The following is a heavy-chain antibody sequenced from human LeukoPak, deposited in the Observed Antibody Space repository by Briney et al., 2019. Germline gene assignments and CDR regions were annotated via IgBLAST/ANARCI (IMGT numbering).Heavy chain of an antibody. D-gene: IGHD4-17*01. CDR2: IYYSGST. CDR3: ARVPYYGDYYYYGMDV. V-gene: IGHV4-59*01. J-gene: IGHJ6*02. Sequence: PSETLSLTCTVSGGSISSYYWSWIRQPPGKGLEWIGYIYYSGSTNYNPSLKSRVTISVDTSKNQFSLKLSSVTAVDTAVYYCARVPYYGDYYYYGMDVWGQGTTVTVSS. CDR1: GGSISSYY.